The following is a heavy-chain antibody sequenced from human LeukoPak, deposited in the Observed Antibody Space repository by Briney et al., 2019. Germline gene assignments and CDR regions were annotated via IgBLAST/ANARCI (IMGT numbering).Heavy chain of an antibody. CDR1: GGSISSSSYY. D-gene: IGHD4-17*01. V-gene: IGHV4-39*01. J-gene: IGHJ3*02. CDR3: ATYGDYYNAFDI. Sequence: SETLSLTCTVSGGSISSSSYYWGWIRQPPGKGLEWIGSIYYSGSTYYNPSLKSRGTISVDTSKNQFSLKLSSVTAADTAVYYCATYGDYYNAFDIWGQGTMVTVSS. CDR2: IYYSGST.